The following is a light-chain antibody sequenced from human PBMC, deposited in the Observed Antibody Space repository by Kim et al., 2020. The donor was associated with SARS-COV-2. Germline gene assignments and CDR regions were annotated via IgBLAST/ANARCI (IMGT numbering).Light chain of an antibody. Sequence: EIVLTQSPATLSLSPVERATLSCRASQSVSSYLAWYQQKPGQAPRLLIYDASNRATGIPPRFTGSGSGTDFTLTISSLEPEDFAVYYCQQRSNWPPTFGGGTKLEI. V-gene: IGKV3-11*01. CDR3: QQRSNWPPT. J-gene: IGKJ4*01. CDR1: QSVSSY. CDR2: DAS.